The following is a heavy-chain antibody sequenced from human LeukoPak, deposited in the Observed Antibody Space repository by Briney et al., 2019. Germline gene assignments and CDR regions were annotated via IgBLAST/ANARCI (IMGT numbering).Heavy chain of an antibody. D-gene: IGHD2-15*01. CDR1: GFTFDDYA. J-gene: IGHJ5*02. CDR3: ARLARPKLGYCSGGSCYSFGWFDP. V-gene: IGHV3-9*01. Sequence: GGSLRLSCAASGFTFDDYAMHWVRQAPGKGLEWVSGISWNSGSIGYADSVKGRFTISRDNAKNSLYLQMNSLRAEDTALYYCARLARPKLGYCSGGSCYSFGWFDPWSQGTLVTVSS. CDR2: ISWNSGSI.